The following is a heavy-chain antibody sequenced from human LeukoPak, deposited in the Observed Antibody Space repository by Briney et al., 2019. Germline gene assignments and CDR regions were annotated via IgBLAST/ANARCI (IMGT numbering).Heavy chain of an antibody. J-gene: IGHJ3*02. CDR3: AKGRSGYDAFDI. Sequence: PGGSLRLSCAASGLTFNKYAISWVRQAPGKGLEWVSAISASGGGTYYADSVRGRFTVSRDNSKNTLYVQTNTLRAEDTAVYYCAKGRSGYDAFDIWGQGTMVTVSS. CDR2: ISASGGGT. D-gene: IGHD5-12*01. CDR1: GLTFNKYA. V-gene: IGHV3-23*01.